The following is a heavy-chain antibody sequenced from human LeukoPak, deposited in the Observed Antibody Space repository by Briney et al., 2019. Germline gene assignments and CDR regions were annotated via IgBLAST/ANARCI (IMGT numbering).Heavy chain of an antibody. CDR3: ASHSSSWYFGNWFDP. J-gene: IGHJ5*02. CDR2: IIPIFGTA. V-gene: IGHV1-69*13. CDR1: GGTFSSYA. D-gene: IGHD6-13*01. Sequence: RASVTVSCKASGGTFSSYAISWVRQAPGQGLEWMGGIIPIFGTANYAQKFQGRVTITADESTSTAYMELSSLRSEDTAVYYCASHSSSWYFGNWFDPWGQGTLVTVSS.